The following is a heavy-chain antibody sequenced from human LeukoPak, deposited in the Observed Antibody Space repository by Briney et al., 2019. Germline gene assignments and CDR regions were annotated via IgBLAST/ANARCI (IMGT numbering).Heavy chain of an antibody. V-gene: IGHV3-48*01. Sequence: GSLRLSCAASGFTFSSYSMNWVRQAPGKGLEWVSYISSSSSTIYYADSVKGRFTISRDNSKNTLYLQMNSLRAEDTAVYYCAREGTWSYYYDYWGLGTLVTVSS. CDR2: ISSSSSTI. J-gene: IGHJ4*02. CDR1: GFTFSSYS. D-gene: IGHD1-26*01. CDR3: AREGTWSYYYDY.